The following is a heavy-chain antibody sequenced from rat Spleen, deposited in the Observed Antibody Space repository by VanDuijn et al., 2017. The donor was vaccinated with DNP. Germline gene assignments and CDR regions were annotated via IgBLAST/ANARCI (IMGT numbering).Heavy chain of an antibody. J-gene: IGHJ3*01. CDR3: ARLELPGYKGFAY. CDR1: GFTFGDYN. D-gene: IGHD1-4*01. Sequence: EVQLVESGGNLVQPGRSLRLSCAASGFTFGDYNMAWVRQAPKKGLEWVATIIRDGKRTYYRDSVKGRFTVSRDNAKSSLYLQMDSLRSEDTATYYCARLELPGYKGFAYWGQGTLVAVSS. CDR2: IIRDGKRT. V-gene: IGHV5S10*01.